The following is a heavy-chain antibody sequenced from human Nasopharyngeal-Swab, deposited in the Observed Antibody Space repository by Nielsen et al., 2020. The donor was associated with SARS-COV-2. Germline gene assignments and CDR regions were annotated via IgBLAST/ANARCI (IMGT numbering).Heavy chain of an antibody. CDR2: IKQDGSEK. D-gene: IGHD3-9*01. V-gene: IGHV3-7*03. J-gene: IGHJ4*02. Sequence: GGSLRLSCAASGFTFSSYWMSWVRQAPGKGLEWVANIKQDGSEKYYVDPVKGRFTISRDNAKNSLYLQMNSLRAEDTALYYCAKHMGRSLRLGIDYWGQGSLVTVSS. CDR1: GFTFSSYW. CDR3: AKHMGRSLRLGIDY.